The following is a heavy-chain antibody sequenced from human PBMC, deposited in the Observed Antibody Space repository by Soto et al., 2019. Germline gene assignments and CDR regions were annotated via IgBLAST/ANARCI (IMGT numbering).Heavy chain of an antibody. Sequence: GASVKVSWKASGYTALSYAFHWVRQAPGQGPEWLGWINAGVDGTIYSQRFQGRVRITRDTSANTVYLEVNSLTSEDTAVYYCAREVQGVTSFDDWGQRSLVTGSS. V-gene: IGHV1-3*01. J-gene: IGHJ4*02. CDR3: AREVQGVTSFDD. D-gene: IGHD3-10*01. CDR2: INAGVDGT. CDR1: GYTALSYA.